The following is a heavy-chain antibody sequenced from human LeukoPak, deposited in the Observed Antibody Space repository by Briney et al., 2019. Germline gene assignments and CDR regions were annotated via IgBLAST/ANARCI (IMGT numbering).Heavy chain of an antibody. V-gene: IGHV4-59*12. D-gene: IGHD3-22*01. CDR2: IYHSGST. J-gene: IGHJ4*02. Sequence: PSETLSLTCTVSGGSISSYYWSWIRQPPGKGLEWIGYIYHSGSTYYNPSLKCRVTISVDRSKNQFSLKLSSVTAADTAVYYCARGGGDGYYYYWGQGTLVTVSS. CDR1: GGSISSYY. CDR3: ARGGGDGYYYY.